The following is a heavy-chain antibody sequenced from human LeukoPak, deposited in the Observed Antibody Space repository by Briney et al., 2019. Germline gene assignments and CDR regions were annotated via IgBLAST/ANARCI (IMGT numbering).Heavy chain of an antibody. CDR1: GFTFSNAW. Sequence: KTGGSLRLSCAAAGFTFSNAWMSWVRQAPGKGLEWVGRIKSKTDDGAIDHAAPVKGRFTISRDDSRNTLYLQMDSLKTEDTAVYYCTTGERRYDSSGYYPYYFDHWGQGTLVTVSS. CDR3: TTGERRYDSSGYYPYYFDH. D-gene: IGHD3-22*01. V-gene: IGHV3-15*01. CDR2: IKSKTDDGAI. J-gene: IGHJ4*02.